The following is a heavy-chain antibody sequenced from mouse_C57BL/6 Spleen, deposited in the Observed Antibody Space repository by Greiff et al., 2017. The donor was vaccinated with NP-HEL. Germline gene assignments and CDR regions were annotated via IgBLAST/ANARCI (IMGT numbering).Heavy chain of an antibody. CDR2: IYPGSGST. CDR3: ARYDYYYDYDGPWFAY. CDR1: GYTFTSYW. V-gene: IGHV1-55*01. D-gene: IGHD2-4*01. Sequence: QVQLQQPGAELVKPGASVKMSCKASGYTFTSYWITWVKQRPGQGLEWIGDIYPGSGSTNYNEKFKSKATLTVDTSSSTAYMQLSSLTSEDSAVYYCARYDYYYDYDGPWFAYWGQGTLVTVSA. J-gene: IGHJ3*01.